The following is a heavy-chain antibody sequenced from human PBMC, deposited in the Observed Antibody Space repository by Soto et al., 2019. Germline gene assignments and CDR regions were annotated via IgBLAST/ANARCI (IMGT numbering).Heavy chain of an antibody. D-gene: IGHD3-10*01. CDR1: GVTFTSYA. CDR2: ISKSGDST. CDR3: AKGSFGFDY. J-gene: IGHJ4*02. Sequence: GGSLRLSCAASGVTFTSYAMTWVRQVPGEGLQWVSSISKSGDSTYYADSVKGRFTTSRDNSKNTPYLQMNSLRAEDTAIYYCAKGSFGFDYWGQGTLVTVSS. V-gene: IGHV3-23*01.